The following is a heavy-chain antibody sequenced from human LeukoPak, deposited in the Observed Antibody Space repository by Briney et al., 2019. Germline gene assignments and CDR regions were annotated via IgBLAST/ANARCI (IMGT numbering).Heavy chain of an antibody. CDR2: INPNSGDT. Sequence: ASVKVSCKASGGTFSTYAINWVRQAPGQGLEWMGRINPNSGDTNYAQKFQGRVTMTRDTSISTAYMELSRLRSDDTAVYYCARDYCGGDCFPDSWGQGTLVTVSS. D-gene: IGHD2-21*02. CDR1: GGTFSTYA. J-gene: IGHJ4*02. CDR3: ARDYCGGDCFPDS. V-gene: IGHV1-2*06.